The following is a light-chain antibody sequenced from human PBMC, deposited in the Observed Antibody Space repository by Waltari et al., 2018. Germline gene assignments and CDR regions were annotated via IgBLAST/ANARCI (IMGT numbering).Light chain of an antibody. CDR3: AAYTSTNTVI. J-gene: IGLJ2*01. CDR2: DVT. V-gene: IGLV2-14*01. CDR1: NSDIGYYHY. Sequence: QSALTQPASVSGSPGQSITISCTGTNSDIGYYHYVSWYQQYPGKAPKLMIFDVTRWPSGVSHRFSGSKSGNTASLTISGLQAEDEADYFCAAYTSTNTVIFGGGTKVTVL.